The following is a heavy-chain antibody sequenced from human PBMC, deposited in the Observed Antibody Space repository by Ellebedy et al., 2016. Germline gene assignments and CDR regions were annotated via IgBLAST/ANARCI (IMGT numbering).Heavy chain of an antibody. CDR2: ISYDGSNK. CDR3: ARDSRPMVRGVPDY. J-gene: IGHJ4*02. D-gene: IGHD3-10*01. V-gene: IGHV3-30-3*01. Sequence: GGSLRLSXAASGFTFSSYAMHWVRQAPGKGLEWVAVISYDGSNKYYADSVKGRFTISRDNSKNTLNLQMNSLRAEDTAVYYCARDSRPMVRGVPDYWGQGTLVTVSS. CDR1: GFTFSSYA.